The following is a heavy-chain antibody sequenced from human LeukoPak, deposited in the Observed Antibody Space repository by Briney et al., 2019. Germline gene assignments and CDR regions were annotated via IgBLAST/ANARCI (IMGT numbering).Heavy chain of an antibody. Sequence: GGSLRLSCAASGFTFSSYGMHWVRQAPGKGLEWVAVISYDGSNKYYADSVKGRFTISRDNSKNTLYLQMNSLRAEDTAVYYCAKASYWERSTGFGYWGQGTLVTVSS. CDR2: ISYDGSNK. CDR1: GFTFSSYG. J-gene: IGHJ4*02. D-gene: IGHD1-26*01. CDR3: AKASYWERSTGFGY. V-gene: IGHV3-30*18.